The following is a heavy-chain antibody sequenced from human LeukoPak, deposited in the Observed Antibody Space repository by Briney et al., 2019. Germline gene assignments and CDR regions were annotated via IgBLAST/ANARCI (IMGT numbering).Heavy chain of an antibody. D-gene: IGHD6-19*01. J-gene: IGHJ4*02. Sequence: ASVKVSCKASGYTFTSYYMHWVRQAPGQGLEWMGIINPSGGSTSYAQKSQGRVTMTRDTSTSTVYMELSSLRSEDTAVYYCAREVIAVAGTVPFDYWGQGTLVTVSS. CDR3: AREVIAVAGTVPFDY. CDR1: GYTFTSYY. V-gene: IGHV1-46*01. CDR2: INPSGGST.